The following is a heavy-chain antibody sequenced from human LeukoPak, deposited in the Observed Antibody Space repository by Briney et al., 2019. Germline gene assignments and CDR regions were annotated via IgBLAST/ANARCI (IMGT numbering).Heavy chain of an antibody. V-gene: IGHV5-51*01. J-gene: IGHJ5*02. CDR2: IYPGDSAT. D-gene: IGHD2-15*01. CDR1: GFSFTNYW. CDR3: AIENLGYRSGGRCYREGWFDP. Sequence: GESLKISCKGVGFSFTNYWIGWVRQMPGKGLEWMGNIYPGDSATRYSPSFQGRVTMSADKSISTAYLQWSSLKASDSAMYFCAIENLGYRSGGRCYREGWFDPWGQGTLVTVSS.